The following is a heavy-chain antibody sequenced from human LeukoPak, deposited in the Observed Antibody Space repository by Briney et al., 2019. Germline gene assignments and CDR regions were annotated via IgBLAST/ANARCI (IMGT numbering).Heavy chain of an antibody. CDR1: GFTFSSYW. D-gene: IGHD3-10*01. V-gene: IGHV3-74*01. CDR3: ARALYGSGSFLYFDY. Sequence: GGSLRLSCAAPGFTFSSYWMHWVRQAPGKGLVWVSRINSDGSSTSYADSVKGRFTISRDNAKNTLYLQMNSLRAEDTAVYYCARALYGSGSFLYFDYWGQGTLVTVSS. CDR2: INSDGSST. J-gene: IGHJ4*02.